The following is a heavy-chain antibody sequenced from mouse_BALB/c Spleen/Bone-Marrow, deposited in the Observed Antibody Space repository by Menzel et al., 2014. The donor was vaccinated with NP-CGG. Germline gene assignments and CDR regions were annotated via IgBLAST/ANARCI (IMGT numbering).Heavy chain of an antibody. Sequence: EVKLQESGADLVKSGGSLKLSCAASGFTFSSYGMSWVRQTPDKRLEWVATITSGGRYTYYPDSVKGRFTISRDNAKNTLYLQMSSLKSEDTAMYYCARRGGEKDYFDYWGQGTTLTVSS. CDR3: ARRGGEKDYFDY. CDR2: ITSGGRYT. CDR1: GFTFSSYG. J-gene: IGHJ2*01. V-gene: IGHV5-6*01.